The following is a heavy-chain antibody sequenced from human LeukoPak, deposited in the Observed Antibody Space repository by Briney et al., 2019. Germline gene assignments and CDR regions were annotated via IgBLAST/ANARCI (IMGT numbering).Heavy chain of an antibody. Sequence: ASVKVSCKASGYTFTSYGISWVRQAPGQGLEGMGWISAYNGNTNYAQKLQGRVTMTTDTSTSTAYMELRSLRSDDTAVYYCAKELVGWNDAFDIWGQGTMVTVSS. CDR2: ISAYNGNT. D-gene: IGHD1-26*01. V-gene: IGHV1-18*01. CDR3: AKELVGWNDAFDI. CDR1: GYTFTSYG. J-gene: IGHJ3*02.